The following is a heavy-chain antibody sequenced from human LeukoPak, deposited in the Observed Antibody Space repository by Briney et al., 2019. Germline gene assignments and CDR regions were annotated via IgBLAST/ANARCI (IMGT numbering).Heavy chain of an antibody. CDR3: AKDRGSSEGDPVDYFDY. V-gene: IGHV3-13*01. D-gene: IGHD3-10*01. Sequence: QTGGSLRLSCAASGFPFSTYDMHWVRQATGKGLEWVSTIGAAGDSSYPGSVKGRFTISRENAKNSLYLQMNSLRAEDTAVYYCAKDRGSSEGDPVDYFDYWGQGTLVTVSS. CDR1: GFPFSTYD. CDR2: IGAAGDS. J-gene: IGHJ4*02.